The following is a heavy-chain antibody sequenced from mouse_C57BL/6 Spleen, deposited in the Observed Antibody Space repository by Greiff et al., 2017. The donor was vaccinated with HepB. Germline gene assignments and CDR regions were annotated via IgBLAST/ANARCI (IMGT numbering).Heavy chain of an antibody. Sequence: QVQLQQPGAELVKPGASVKLSCKASGYTFTSYWMHWVKQRPGQGLEWIGMIHPNSGSTNYNEKFKSKATLTVDRSSSTAYMQLSSLTSEDSAVYYCASGGNYVGYYAMDYWGQGTSVTVSS. D-gene: IGHD2-1*01. CDR2: IHPNSGST. V-gene: IGHV1-64*01. J-gene: IGHJ4*01. CDR3: ASGGNYVGYYAMDY. CDR1: GYTFTSYW.